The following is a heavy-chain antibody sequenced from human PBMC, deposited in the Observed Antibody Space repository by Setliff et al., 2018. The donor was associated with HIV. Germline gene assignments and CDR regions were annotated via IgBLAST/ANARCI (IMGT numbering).Heavy chain of an antibody. CDR2: NSPDNGNT. CDR1: GYTFTDYF. Sequence: ASVKVSCKSSGYTFTDYFIHWVRQAPGQGLEWMGWNSPDNGNTRISQRFRGSVTMTRDRSINTAYMELNSLRSDDAAAYFCARPRVFDSFDVWGQGTKVTVSS. J-gene: IGHJ3*01. V-gene: IGHV1-2*02. CDR3: ARPRVFDSFDV. D-gene: IGHD6-6*01.